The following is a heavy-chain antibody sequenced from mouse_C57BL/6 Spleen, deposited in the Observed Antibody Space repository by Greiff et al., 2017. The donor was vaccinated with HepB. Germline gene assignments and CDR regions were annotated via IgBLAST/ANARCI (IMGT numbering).Heavy chain of an antibody. Sequence: VQRVESGPGLVQPSQSLSITCTVSGFSLTSYGVHWVRQSPGKGLEWLGVIWSGGSTDYNAAFISRLSISKDNSKSQVFFKMNSLQADDTAIYYCARSMITTAKAMVMDYWGQGTSVTVSS. J-gene: IGHJ4*01. CDR1: GFSLTSYG. V-gene: IGHV2-2*01. CDR3: ARSMITTAKAMVMDY. D-gene: IGHD2-4*01. CDR2: IWSGGST.